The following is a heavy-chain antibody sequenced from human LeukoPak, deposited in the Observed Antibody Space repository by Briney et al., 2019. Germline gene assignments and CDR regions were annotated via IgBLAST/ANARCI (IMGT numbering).Heavy chain of an antibody. D-gene: IGHD3-22*01. CDR1: GYTFTSYY. CDR3: ARDRSKRRYYDSSGRPYDAFDI. V-gene: IGHV1-46*01. CDR2: INPSGGST. J-gene: IGHJ3*02. Sequence: GASVKVSCKASGYTFTSYYMHWVRQAPGQGLEWMGIINPSGGSTSYAQKFQGRVTMTRDTSTSTVYMELSSLRSEDTAVYYCARDRSKRRYYDSSGRPYDAFDIWGQGTMVTVSS.